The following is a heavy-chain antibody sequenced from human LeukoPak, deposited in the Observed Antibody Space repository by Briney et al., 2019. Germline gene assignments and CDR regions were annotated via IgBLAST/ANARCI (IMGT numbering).Heavy chain of an antibody. CDR2: ISSSGSTI. CDR1: GFTFSSYE. V-gene: IGHV3-48*03. D-gene: IGHD2-21*02. Sequence: PGGSLRLSCAASGFTFSSYEMNWVRQAPGKGLEWVSCISSSGSTIYYADSVKGRFTISKDNAKNSLYLQMNSLRAEDTAVYYCAPMECGGDCYQGDAFDIWGQGTMVTVPS. J-gene: IGHJ3*02. CDR3: APMECGGDCYQGDAFDI.